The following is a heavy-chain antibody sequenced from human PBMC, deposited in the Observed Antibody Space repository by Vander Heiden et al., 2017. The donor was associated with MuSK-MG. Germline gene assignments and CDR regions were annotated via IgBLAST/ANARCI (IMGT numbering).Heavy chain of an antibody. Sequence: EVQLVQSGAEVKKPGESLRISCQASGYTFSTSWIGWVRQMPGKGLEWMGVIYPEDSHTRYSPSFQGQVTISADKSISTTYLQWSTLKESDTAVEDCAKRLDSNFFDTFDVWGQGTRVTGSS. CDR2: IYPEDSHT. CDR1: GYTFSTSW. D-gene: IGHD4-4*01. CDR3: AKRLDSNFFDTFDV. V-gene: IGHV5-51*01. J-gene: IGHJ3*01.